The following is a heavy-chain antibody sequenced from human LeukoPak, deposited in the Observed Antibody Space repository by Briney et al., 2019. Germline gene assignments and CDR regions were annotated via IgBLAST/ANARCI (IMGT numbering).Heavy chain of an antibody. CDR1: GFTVSSNY. V-gene: IGHV3-66*01. CDR2: IYSGGST. Sequence: GGSLRLSCAASGFTVSSNYMSWVRQAPGKGLEWVSVIYSGGSTYYADSVKGRFTISRDNSKNTLYLQMNSLRAEDTAVYYCARDKPNSSGWSGLDYWGQGTLVTVSS. D-gene: IGHD6-13*01. CDR3: ARDKPNSSGWSGLDY. J-gene: IGHJ4*02.